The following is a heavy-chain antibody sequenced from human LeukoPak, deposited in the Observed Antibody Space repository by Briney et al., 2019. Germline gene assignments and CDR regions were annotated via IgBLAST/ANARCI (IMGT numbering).Heavy chain of an antibody. CDR1: GFTVSSNY. Sequence: GGSLRLSCAASGFTVSSNYMSWVRRAPGKGLEWVSVIYSGGSTDYADSVKGRFAISRDNSKNMLYLQLNSLRAEDTAVYYCARVDYGSGSYFDYWGQGSLVTVSS. CDR2: IYSGGST. V-gene: IGHV3-53*01. D-gene: IGHD3-10*01. CDR3: ARVDYGSGSYFDY. J-gene: IGHJ4*02.